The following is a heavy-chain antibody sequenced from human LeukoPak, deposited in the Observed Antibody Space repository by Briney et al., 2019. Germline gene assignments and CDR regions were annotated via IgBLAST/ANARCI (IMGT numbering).Heavy chain of an antibody. J-gene: IGHJ6*02. V-gene: IGHV3-30*18. D-gene: IGHD3-10*01. Sequence: GGSLRLSCAASGFMFSSYGMHWVRQGPGKGLEWVAVISYDGSNKYYADSVKGRFTISRDNSKNTLYLQMNSLRAEDTAVYYCAKDHLWFGELLFSNAMDVWGQGTTVTVSS. CDR1: GFMFSSYG. CDR2: ISYDGSNK. CDR3: AKDHLWFGELLFSNAMDV.